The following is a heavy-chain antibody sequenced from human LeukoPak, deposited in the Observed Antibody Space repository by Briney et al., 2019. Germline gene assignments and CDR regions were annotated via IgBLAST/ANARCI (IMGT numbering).Heavy chain of an antibody. CDR3: ARDDSSVQVGATSIHFDY. Sequence: GGSLRLSCAASGFTFSSYSMNWVRQAPGKGLEWVSYISSSSSTIYYADSVKGRFTISRDNAKNSLYLQMNSLRAEDTAVYYCARDDSSVQVGATSIHFDYWGQGTLVTVSS. V-gene: IGHV3-48*04. J-gene: IGHJ4*02. CDR1: GFTFSSYS. D-gene: IGHD1-26*01. CDR2: ISSSSSTI.